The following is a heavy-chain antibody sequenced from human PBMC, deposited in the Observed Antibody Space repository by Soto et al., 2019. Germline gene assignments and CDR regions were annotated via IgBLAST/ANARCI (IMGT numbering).Heavy chain of an antibody. CDR2: ISGSGGST. Sequence: GGSLRLSCAASGFTFSSYAMSWVRQAPGKGLEWVSAISGSGGSTYYADSVKGRFTISRDNSKNTLYLQTNSLRAEDTAVYYCAKDNGDFGVVGHIDYWGQGTLVTVSS. V-gene: IGHV3-23*01. CDR3: AKDNGDFGVVGHIDY. CDR1: GFTFSSYA. D-gene: IGHD3-3*01. J-gene: IGHJ4*02.